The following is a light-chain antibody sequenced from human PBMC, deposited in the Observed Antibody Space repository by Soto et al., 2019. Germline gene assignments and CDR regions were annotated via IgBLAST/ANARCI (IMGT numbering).Light chain of an antibody. Sequence: DIQMTQSPSTLSASVGDRVTITCRASQSISSWLAWYQQKPGKAPKLLIYKASSLESGVPSRFSGSGSGTEFTLTISSLQPDDFATYYCQKYHSAPRTFGGGTKVDIK. V-gene: IGKV1-5*03. CDR3: QKYHSAPRT. CDR1: QSISSW. J-gene: IGKJ4*01. CDR2: KAS.